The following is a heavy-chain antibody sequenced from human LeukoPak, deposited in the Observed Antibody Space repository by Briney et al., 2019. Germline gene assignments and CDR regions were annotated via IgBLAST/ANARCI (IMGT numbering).Heavy chain of an antibody. CDR1: GFTFSSYS. V-gene: IGHV3-21*01. D-gene: IGHD6-19*01. CDR3: ARPAGSSGWYW. J-gene: IGHJ4*02. Sequence: GGTLRLPCAASGFTFSSYSMNRVRQAPGKGLEWVSSISSSSSYIYYADSVKGRFTISRDNAKNSLYLQMNSLRAEDTAVYYCARPAGSSGWYWWGQGTLVTVSS. CDR2: ISSSSSYI.